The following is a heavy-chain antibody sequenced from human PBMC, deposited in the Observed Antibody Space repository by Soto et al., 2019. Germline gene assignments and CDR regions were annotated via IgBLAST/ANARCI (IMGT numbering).Heavy chain of an antibody. D-gene: IGHD4-17*01. J-gene: IGHJ3*01. CDR2: VSGSSSYI. CDR3: ARDRRGHYGP. Sequence: EVQLTASGGGLVKPGGSLRLSCEGSGFNFRNFNMIWVRQAPGKGLEWVSSVSGSSSYIYYADSVKGRFTVSRDNANNLVFLQMNGLSPEDTAMYVCARDRRGHYGPWGQGTMVTVSS. V-gene: IGHV3-21*06. CDR1: GFNFRNFN.